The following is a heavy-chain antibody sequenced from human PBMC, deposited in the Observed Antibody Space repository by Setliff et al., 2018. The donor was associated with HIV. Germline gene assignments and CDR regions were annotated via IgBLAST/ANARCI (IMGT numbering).Heavy chain of an antibody. D-gene: IGHD3-10*01. Sequence: SLRLSCVASEFRFSNYWMAWVRQAPGKGLEWVGNINQDGSEENYVDSVKGRFTISRDNAKKSLYLQMNSLRGEDTAVYYCAKDSYRASRGPYYFDYWGQGTLVTVSS. CDR3: AKDSYRASRGPYYFDY. CDR2: INQDGSEE. J-gene: IGHJ4*02. V-gene: IGHV3-7*01. CDR1: EFRFSNYW.